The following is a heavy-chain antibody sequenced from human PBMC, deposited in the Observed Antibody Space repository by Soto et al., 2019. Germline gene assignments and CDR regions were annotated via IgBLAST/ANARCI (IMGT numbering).Heavy chain of an antibody. V-gene: IGHV3-23*01. CDR1: GFTFSSYA. Sequence: GGSLRLSCAASGFTFSSYAMSWVRQAPGKGLEWVSAISGSGGSTYYADSVKGRFTISRDNSKNTLYLQMNSLRAEDTAVYYCAKDGVRQDGWFVELSSYYHYGMDVWGKGSTVTVSS. CDR3: AKDGVRQDGWFVELSSYYHYGMDV. D-gene: IGHD3-10*01. J-gene: IGHJ6*04. CDR2: ISGSGGST.